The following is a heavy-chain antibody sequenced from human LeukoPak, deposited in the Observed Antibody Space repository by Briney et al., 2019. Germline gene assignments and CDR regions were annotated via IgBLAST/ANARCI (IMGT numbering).Heavy chain of an antibody. Sequence: GGSLRLSCAASGSTFSSYAMHWVRQAPGKGLEWVAVISYDGSNKYYADSVKGRFTISRDNSKNTLYLQMNSLRAEDTAVYYCARVPSGIAAAGTDYYYYGMDVWGQGTTVTVSS. CDR1: GSTFSSYA. CDR2: ISYDGSNK. CDR3: ARVPSGIAAAGTDYYYYGMDV. J-gene: IGHJ6*02. V-gene: IGHV3-30-3*01. D-gene: IGHD6-13*01.